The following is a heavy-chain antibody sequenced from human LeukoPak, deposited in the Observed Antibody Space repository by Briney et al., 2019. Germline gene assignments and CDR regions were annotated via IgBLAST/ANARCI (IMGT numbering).Heavy chain of an antibody. J-gene: IGHJ5*02. D-gene: IGHD3-3*01. CDR2: ISYDGSNK. CDR1: GFTFSDYY. V-gene: IGHV3-30*03. Sequence: PGGSLRLSCAASGFTFSDYYMSWIRQAPGKGLEWVAVISYDGSNKYYADSVKGRFTISRDNSKNTLYLQMNSLRAEDTAVYYCARVSRRGLPEWLWGYYGPLDPWGQGTLVTVSS. CDR3: ARVSRRGLPEWLWGYYGPLDP.